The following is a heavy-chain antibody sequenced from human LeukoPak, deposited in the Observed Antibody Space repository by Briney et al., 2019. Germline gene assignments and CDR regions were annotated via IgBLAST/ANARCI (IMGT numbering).Heavy chain of an antibody. J-gene: IGHJ5*02. CDR3: AREGLNMVRGVIPKEAWGWFDP. Sequence: SETLSLTCTVSGGSITSGDYYWSWLRQPAGKGLEWIGRIYLGGSSSYNPSLKSRVTISADTSKNQFSLRLSSVTAADTAVYYCAREGLNMVRGVIPKEAWGWFDPWGQGTLVTVSS. CDR1: GGSITSGDYY. D-gene: IGHD3-10*01. V-gene: IGHV4-61*02. CDR2: IYLGGSS.